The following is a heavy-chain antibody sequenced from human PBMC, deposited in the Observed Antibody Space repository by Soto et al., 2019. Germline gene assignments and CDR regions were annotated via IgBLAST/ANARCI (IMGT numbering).Heavy chain of an antibody. Sequence: SETLSLTCAVYGGSFSGYYWSWIRQPPGKGLEWIGEINHSGSTNYNPSLKSRVTISVDTSKNQFSLKLSSVTAADTAVYYCARHFPLFRYFDWLSRGYYYYGMDVWGKGTTVTVSS. CDR2: INHSGST. CDR3: ARHFPLFRYFDWLSRGYYYYGMDV. D-gene: IGHD3-9*01. J-gene: IGHJ6*04. V-gene: IGHV4-34*01. CDR1: GGSFSGYY.